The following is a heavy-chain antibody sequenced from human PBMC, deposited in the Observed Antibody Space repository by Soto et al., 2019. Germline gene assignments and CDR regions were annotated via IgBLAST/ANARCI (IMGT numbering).Heavy chain of an antibody. CDR2: IYYSGTT. V-gene: IGHV4-59*01. J-gene: IGHJ5*02. Sequence: QVQLQESGPGLVKPSESLSLTCTVSGGSISGYYWSWFRQPPGQGLEWIGYIYYSGTTYYNPSLKSRVTISVDTAKNQFSLKVASVTAADAAVYYCSNRTGHYSGWFDPWVQGTLVTVS. CDR1: GGSISGYY. CDR3: SNRTGHYSGWFDP. D-gene: IGHD3-10*01.